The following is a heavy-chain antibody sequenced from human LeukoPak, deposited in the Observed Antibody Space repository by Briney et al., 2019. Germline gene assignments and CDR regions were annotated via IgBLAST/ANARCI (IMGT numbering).Heavy chain of an antibody. CDR2: ISAYNGNT. CDR3: AGGLNYYDSSGYLFDY. V-gene: IGHV1-18*01. J-gene: IGHJ4*02. CDR1: GYTFTSYG. Sequence: ASVKVSCKASGYTFTSYGISWVRQAPGQGLEWMGWISAYNGNTNYAQKLQGRVPMTTDTSTSTAYMELRSLRSEDTAVYYCAGGLNYYDSSGYLFDYWGQGTLVTVSS. D-gene: IGHD3-22*01.